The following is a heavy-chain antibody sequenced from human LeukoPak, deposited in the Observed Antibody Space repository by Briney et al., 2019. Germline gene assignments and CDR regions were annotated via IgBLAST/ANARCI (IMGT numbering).Heavy chain of an antibody. CDR3: ARPRLLYGSGPILV. J-gene: IGHJ4*02. D-gene: IGHD3-10*01. CDR1: GGSLGGYY. Sequence: SETLSLTCAVYGGSLGGYYWSWIRQPPGKGLEWIGEINHSGSTNYNPSLKSRVTISVDTSKNQFSLNLTSVTAADTAVYYCARPRLLYGSGPILVWGQGNLVTVSS. CDR2: INHSGST. V-gene: IGHV4-34*01.